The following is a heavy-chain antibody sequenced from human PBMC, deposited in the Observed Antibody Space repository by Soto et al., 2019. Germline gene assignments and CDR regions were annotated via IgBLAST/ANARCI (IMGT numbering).Heavy chain of an antibody. CDR1: GYGFTTYG. CDR3: ARGGYGDY. Sequence: QIHLVQSGAEVKKPGASVKVSCKGSGYGFTTYGITWVRQAPGQGLEWMAWISAHNGNTTYAQKLQGRVTVTRDTSTGTAYMALTSVRSEDTAVYYCARGGYGDYWGQGALVTVSS. J-gene: IGHJ4*02. D-gene: IGHD1-1*01. CDR2: ISAHNGNT. V-gene: IGHV1-18*01.